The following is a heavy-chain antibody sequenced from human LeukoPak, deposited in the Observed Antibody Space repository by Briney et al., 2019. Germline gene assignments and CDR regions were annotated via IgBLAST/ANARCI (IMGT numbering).Heavy chain of an antibody. V-gene: IGHV3-7*01. CDR2: INQGGSDK. D-gene: IGHD1-14*01. J-gene: IGHJ4*02. CDR3: TRDRSRAEDD. CDR1: GFTFSGHW. Sequence: GGSLRLSCAASGFTFSGHWMSWVRQAPGKGLEWVANINQGGSDKYYVDSVKGRFTISRDNANNLLYLQMDSLRGEDTAVYYCTRDRSRAEDDWGQGTLVTASS.